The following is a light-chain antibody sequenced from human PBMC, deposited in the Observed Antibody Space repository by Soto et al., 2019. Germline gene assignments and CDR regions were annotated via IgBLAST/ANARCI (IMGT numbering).Light chain of an antibody. CDR3: QQYDASPRT. Sequence: EIVLTQSPGTLSLSPGERATVSCRASQSVSANWLAWYQQKAGQAPRLLIYGTFHRADGIPDRFSGSGSGTDFTLTISRLEPEDFAVYYCQQYDASPRTFGQGTKVDIK. V-gene: IGKV3-20*01. CDR2: GTF. J-gene: IGKJ1*01. CDR1: QSVSANW.